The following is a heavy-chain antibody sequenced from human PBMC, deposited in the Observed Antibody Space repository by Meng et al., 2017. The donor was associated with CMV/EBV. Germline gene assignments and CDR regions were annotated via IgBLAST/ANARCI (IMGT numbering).Heavy chain of an antibody. D-gene: IGHD2-21*01. CDR1: GYTFTGYG. J-gene: IGHJ4*01. V-gene: IGHV1-18*01. Sequence: QVQLGQSGVEVKKPGASVKVFCKASGYTFTGYGISWVRQAPGQGLEWMGWISVYNGHTNFAQNLQGRVTMTTDTSTSTAYVELRSLRSDDTAIYYCARGVPLGIIYSFDYWGQGTLVTVSS. CDR3: ARGVPLGIIYSFDY. CDR2: ISVYNGHT.